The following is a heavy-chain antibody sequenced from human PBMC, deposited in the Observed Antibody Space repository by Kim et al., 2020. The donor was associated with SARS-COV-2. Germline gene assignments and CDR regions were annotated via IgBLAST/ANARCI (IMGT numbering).Heavy chain of an antibody. J-gene: IGHJ1*01. V-gene: IGHV3-23*03. D-gene: IGHD3-22*01. CDR1: GFTFSSYA. Sequence: GGSLRLSCAASGFTFSSYAMTWVRQAPGKGLEWVSLIFGGGSSTYYGDSVKGRFTISIDNSKNTLYLPMNSLRAEDTAVYYCAKTGSSSAYYPGYWGQGT. CDR2: IFGGGSST. CDR3: AKTGSSSAYYPGY.